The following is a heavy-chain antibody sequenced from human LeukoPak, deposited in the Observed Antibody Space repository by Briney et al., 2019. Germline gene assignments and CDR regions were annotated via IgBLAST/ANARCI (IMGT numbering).Heavy chain of an antibody. CDR1: GFTFDDYA. Sequence: GGSLRLSCAASGFTFDDYAMHWVRQAPGKGLEWVSGISWNSGSIGYADSVKGRFTISRDNAKNSLYLQMNSLRAEDTALYYCAKSPLLVVVPAAYFDYWGQGTLVTVSS. J-gene: IGHJ4*02. CDR3: AKSPLLVVVPAAYFDY. D-gene: IGHD2-2*01. CDR2: ISWNSGSI. V-gene: IGHV3-9*01.